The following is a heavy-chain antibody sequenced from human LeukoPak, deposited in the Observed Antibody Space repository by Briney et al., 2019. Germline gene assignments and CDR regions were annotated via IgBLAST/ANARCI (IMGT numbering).Heavy chain of an antibody. V-gene: IGHV3-21*01. Sequence: GGSLRLSCAASGFTFSSYSMNWVRQAPGKGLEWVSSISSSSSYIYYADSVKGRFTISRDNAKNSLYLQMNSLRAEDTAVYYCARMAVAAHDAFDIWGQGTMVTVAS. CDR1: GFTFSSYS. CDR2: ISSSSSYI. D-gene: IGHD6-19*01. CDR3: ARMAVAAHDAFDI. J-gene: IGHJ3*02.